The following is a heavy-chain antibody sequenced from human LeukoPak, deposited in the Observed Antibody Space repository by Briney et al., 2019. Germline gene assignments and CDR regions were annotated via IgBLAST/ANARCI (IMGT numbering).Heavy chain of an antibody. J-gene: IGHJ4*02. Sequence: SVKVSCKASGGTFSSYTISWVRQAPGQGLEWMGRIIPILGIANYAQKFQGRVTITADKSTSTAYMELSSLRSEDTAVYYCARDTPNSGYDYFVYWGQGTLVTVSS. CDR1: GGTFSSYT. CDR3: ARDTPNSGYDYFVY. CDR2: IIPILGIA. V-gene: IGHV1-69*04. D-gene: IGHD5-12*01.